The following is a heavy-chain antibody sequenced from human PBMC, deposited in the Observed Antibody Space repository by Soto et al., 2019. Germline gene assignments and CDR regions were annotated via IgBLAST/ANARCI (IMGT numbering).Heavy chain of an antibody. V-gene: IGHV3-74*01. CDR1: GFTFSNYW. J-gene: IGHJ4*02. CDR3: VRDSHGDY. CDR2: IDHDGPT. Sequence: EVQLVESGGGLVQPGGSLRLSCAGSGFTFSNYWMHWVRQAPGKGLEWVSRIDHDGPTDYADSVRGRFTISRNNAENTLYLQVNSLSPEYTAVYYCVRDSHGDYWGQGTLVTVSS.